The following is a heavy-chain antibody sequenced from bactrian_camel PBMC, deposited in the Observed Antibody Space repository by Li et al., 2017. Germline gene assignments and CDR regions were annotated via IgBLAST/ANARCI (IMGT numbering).Heavy chain of an antibody. CDR3: AASASFILTPRFYRLESSDYPY. CDR1: GLSVSDFS. CDR2: IRRDDLT. V-gene: IGHV3S67*01. D-gene: IGHD4*01. J-gene: IGHJ4*01. Sequence: DVQLVESGGGSVQTGGSLRLSCAPSGLSVSDFSMAWFRQSPGKEREAVAAIRRDDLTAYTDSVKGRLTISKDNAGNSLFLQMSNLKPEDTAMYYCAASASFILTPRFYRLESSDYPYRGQGTQVTVS.